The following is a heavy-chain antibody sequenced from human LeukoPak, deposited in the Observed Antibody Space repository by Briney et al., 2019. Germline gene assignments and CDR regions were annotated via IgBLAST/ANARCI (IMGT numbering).Heavy chain of an antibody. CDR1: GGSFSGYY. CDR2: INHSGST. J-gene: IGHJ3*02. V-gene: IGHV4-34*01. CDR3: ARETRRITMIVVVITTGHDTFDI. Sequence: SETLSLTCAVYGGSFSGYYWSWIRQPPGKGLEWIGEINHSGSTNYNPSLKSRVTISVGMSKNQFSLKLSSVTAADTAVYYCARETRRITMIVVVITTGHDTFDIWGQGTMVTVSS. D-gene: IGHD3-22*01.